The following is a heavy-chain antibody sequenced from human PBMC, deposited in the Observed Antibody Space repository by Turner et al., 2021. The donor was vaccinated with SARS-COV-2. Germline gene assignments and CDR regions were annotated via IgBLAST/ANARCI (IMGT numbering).Heavy chain of an antibody. J-gene: IGHJ4*02. CDR1: GFTFSKAW. CDR3: TTEGLY. CDR2: IKPKTDGGAI. Sequence: EVQSVESGGGLVKPGGPLRLSCAASGFTFSKAWMSWVRQGPGKGLEWVGRIKPKTDGGAIDYAAPVKGRFTISRDDSKNTLSLGINSLKTAGTAVYYCTTEGLYWGQGTLVTVSS. V-gene: IGHV3-15*01.